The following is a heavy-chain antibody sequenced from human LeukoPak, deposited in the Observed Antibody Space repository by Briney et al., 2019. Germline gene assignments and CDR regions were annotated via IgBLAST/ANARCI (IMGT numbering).Heavy chain of an antibody. CDR3: ARANSGSYYSDY. CDR1: GFTFSSYW. V-gene: IGHV3-74*01. D-gene: IGHD1-26*01. CDR2: INSDGTGT. J-gene: IGHJ4*02. Sequence: GGSLRLSCAASGFTFSSYWMHWVRQAPGKGLVWVSRINSDGTGTTYADSVKGRFTISRDNAKNTLYLQMNSLRAEDTAVYYCARANSGSYYSDYWGQGTLVTVSS.